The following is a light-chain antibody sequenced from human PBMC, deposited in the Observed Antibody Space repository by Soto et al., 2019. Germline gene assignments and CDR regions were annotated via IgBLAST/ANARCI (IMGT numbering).Light chain of an antibody. CDR2: GAS. CDR1: QSVSSN. J-gene: IGKJ1*01. CDR3: QQYNNWPPWT. V-gene: IGKV3-15*01. Sequence: REMTQSPATLSVSPGERATLSCRASQSVSSNLAWYQQKPGQAPRLVIYGASTRATGIPARFSGSGSETEFTLTISSLQSEDFAVYYCQQYNNWPPWTFGQGTKVDIK.